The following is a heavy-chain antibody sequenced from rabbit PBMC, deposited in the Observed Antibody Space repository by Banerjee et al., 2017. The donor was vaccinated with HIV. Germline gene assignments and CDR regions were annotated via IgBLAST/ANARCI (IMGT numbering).Heavy chain of an antibody. CDR3: ARDSSSGALNL. Sequence: QEQLKESGGGLVQPGGSLKLSCKASGFDFSSYAITWVRQAPGKGLEYIGYITYRGSAYYASWVNGRFTISRENTQNTLYLQLNSLTAADTATYFCARDSSSGALNLWGPGTLVTVS. V-gene: IGHV1S29*01. D-gene: IGHD1-1*01. J-gene: IGHJ4*01. CDR2: ITYRGSA. CDR1: GFDFSSYA.